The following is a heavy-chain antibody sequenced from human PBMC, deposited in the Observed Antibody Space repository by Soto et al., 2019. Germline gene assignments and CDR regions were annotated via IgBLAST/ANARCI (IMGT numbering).Heavy chain of an antibody. J-gene: IGHJ6*02. Sequence: SETLSLTCTVSGGSISSYYWSWIRQPAGKGLEWIGRIYTSGSTNYNPSLKSRVTMSVDTSKDQFSLKLSSVTAADTAVYYCARDFDSSGFYYYYGMDVWGQGTTVTVSS. CDR3: ARDFDSSGFYYYYGMDV. D-gene: IGHD3-22*01. CDR2: IYTSGST. V-gene: IGHV4-4*07. CDR1: GGSISSYY.